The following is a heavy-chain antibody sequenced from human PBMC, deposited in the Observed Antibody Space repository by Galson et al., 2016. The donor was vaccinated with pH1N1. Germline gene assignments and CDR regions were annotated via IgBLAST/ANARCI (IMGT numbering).Heavy chain of an antibody. V-gene: IGHV3-7*01. CDR2: IKQDGSDQ. D-gene: IGHD2-8*02. CDR1: GFTFTDFW. J-gene: IGHJ5*02. CDR3: IREYWSLYH. Sequence: SLRLSCAASGFTFTDFWMPWVRQPPGRGLEWVANIKQDGSDQNYVDSVKGRFTISRDNAKNSLYLQMASLGAEDTAVYYCIREYWSLYHWGQGPLVTVST.